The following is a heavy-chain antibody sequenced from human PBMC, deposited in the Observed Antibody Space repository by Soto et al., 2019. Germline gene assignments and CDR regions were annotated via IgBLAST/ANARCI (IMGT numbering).Heavy chain of an antibody. CDR2: VSVSGLNT. D-gene: IGHD5-18*01. Sequence: EVQLLESGGKLVQPGGSLTLSCAASGFNFSTYAMARVRQAPGKGLEWGSGVSVSGLNTNYADPVKGRYYMARHNSNKTVSLHMNSLRAEDTALYYCTKIRPRRTTGYFFDVGGQGTPVTVSS. J-gene: IGHJ4*02. CDR3: TKIRPRRTTGYFFDV. V-gene: IGHV3-23*01. CDR1: GFNFSTYA.